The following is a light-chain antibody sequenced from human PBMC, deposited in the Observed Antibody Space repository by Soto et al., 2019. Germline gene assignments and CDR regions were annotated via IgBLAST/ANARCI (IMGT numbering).Light chain of an antibody. CDR1: TVPVTIGNY. CDR2: NTF. J-gene: IGLJ2*01. V-gene: IGLV7-43*01. CDR3: LIYYGGVVV. Sequence: QAVVTQEPSLSVSPGGTVTLTCSSSTVPVTIGNYPNWFQQKPGQAPRALIYNTFHKHSWTPARFSGSLLGGKAALTLSGVQPEDESDYYCLIYYGGVVVFGGGTKLTVL.